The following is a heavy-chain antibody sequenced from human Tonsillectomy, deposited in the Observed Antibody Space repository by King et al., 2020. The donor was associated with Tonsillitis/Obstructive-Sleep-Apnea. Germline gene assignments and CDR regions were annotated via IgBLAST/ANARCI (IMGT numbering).Heavy chain of an antibody. D-gene: IGHD3-10*01. J-gene: IGHJ4*02. CDR1: GDSISTSTYY. Sequence: LQLQESGPGLVRPSETLSLTCTVSGDSISTSTYYWGWIRQPPGKGLEWIGSIYYSGSTYYNPSLKSRITISVDTSKNQFSLKLSSVTAAATALYYCASHIGGGASYYFDYWGQGSLVTVSS. CDR3: ASHIGGGASYYFDY. CDR2: IYYSGST. V-gene: IGHV4-39*01.